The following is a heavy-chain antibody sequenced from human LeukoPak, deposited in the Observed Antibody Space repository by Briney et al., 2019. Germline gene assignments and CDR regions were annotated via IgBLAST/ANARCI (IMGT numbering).Heavy chain of an antibody. V-gene: IGHV4-34*01. J-gene: IGHJ5*02. CDR3: ARTVQYCSGGSCYSWYLLADNWFDP. CDR2: INHSGRT. Sequence: PSETLSLTCAVYGGSFSGYYWSWIRQPPGKGVEWIGEINHSGRTNYNPSLKSRVTISVDTSKNQFSLKLSSVTAADTAVYYCARTVQYCSGGSCYSWYLLADNWFDPWGQGTLVTVSS. CDR1: GGSFSGYY. D-gene: IGHD2-15*01.